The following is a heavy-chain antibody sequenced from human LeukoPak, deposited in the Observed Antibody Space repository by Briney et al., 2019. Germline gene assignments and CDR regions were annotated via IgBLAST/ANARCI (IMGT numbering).Heavy chain of an antibody. V-gene: IGHV1-2*02. J-gene: IGHJ4*02. D-gene: IGHD6-19*01. Sequence: ASVKVSCKASGYTFTGYYMHWARQAPGQGLEWMGWINPNSGGTNYAQKFQGRVTMTRDTSISTAYMELSRLRSDDTAVYYCAILPTAVAPPGGDYWGQGTLVTVSS. CDR1: GYTFTGYY. CDR3: AILPTAVAPPGGDY. CDR2: INPNSGGT.